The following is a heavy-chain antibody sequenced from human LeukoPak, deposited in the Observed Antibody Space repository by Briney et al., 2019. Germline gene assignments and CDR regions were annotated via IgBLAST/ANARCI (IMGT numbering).Heavy chain of an antibody. CDR3: ARVDSTHYYYYYMDV. J-gene: IGHJ6*03. CDR2: IYTSGST. D-gene: IGHD6-13*01. Sequence: KPSETLSLTCTVSGGSISSGSYYWSWIRQPAGKGLEWIGRIYTSGSTNYNPSLKSRVTISVDTSKNQFSLKLSSVTAADTAVYYCARVDSTHYYYYYMDVWGKGTTVTVSS. V-gene: IGHV4-61*02. CDR1: GGSISSGSYY.